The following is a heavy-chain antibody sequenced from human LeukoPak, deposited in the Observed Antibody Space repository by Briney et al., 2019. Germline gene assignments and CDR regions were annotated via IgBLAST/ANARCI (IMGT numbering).Heavy chain of an antibody. Sequence: GGSLRLSCAASGFTLDDYGMSWVRQAPGKGLEWVSGINWNGGSTGYVDSVKGRFTISRDNAKNSLYLQMNSLRAEDTAVYYCARWPQMIVVVQGAFDIWGQGTMVTVSS. CDR2: INWNGGST. J-gene: IGHJ3*02. CDR3: ARWPQMIVVVQGAFDI. V-gene: IGHV3-20*04. CDR1: GFTLDDYG. D-gene: IGHD3-22*01.